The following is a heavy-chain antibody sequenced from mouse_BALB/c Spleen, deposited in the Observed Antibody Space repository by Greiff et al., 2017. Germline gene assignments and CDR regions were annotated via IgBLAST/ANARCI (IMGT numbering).Heavy chain of an antibody. V-gene: IGHV10-1*02. CDR1: GFTFNTYA. Sequence: EVQLVESGGGLVQPKGSLKLSCAASGFTFNTYAMNWVRQAPGKGLEWVARIRSKSNNYATYYADSVKDRFTISRDDSQSMLYLQMNNLKTEDTAMYYCVRQRIGYYMFVYWGQGGLVTVSA. J-gene: IGHJ3*01. CDR3: VRQRIGYYMFVY. D-gene: IGHD2-3*01. CDR2: IRSKSNNYAT.